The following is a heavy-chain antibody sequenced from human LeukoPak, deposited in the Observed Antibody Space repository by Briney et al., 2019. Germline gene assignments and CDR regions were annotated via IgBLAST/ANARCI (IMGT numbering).Heavy chain of an antibody. D-gene: IGHD6-19*01. CDR3: TCGSSSSGWYDPYYFDY. Sequence: GGSLRLSCAASGFTFSSYSMNWVRQAPGKGLEYVAFIPYDGDNKYYVDSVKGRFTISRDNSKNTLYLQMNSLKSEDTAVYYCTCGSSSSGWYDPYYFDYWGQGSLVTVSS. CDR2: IPYDGDNK. J-gene: IGHJ4*02. V-gene: IGHV3-30*02. CDR1: GFTFSSYS.